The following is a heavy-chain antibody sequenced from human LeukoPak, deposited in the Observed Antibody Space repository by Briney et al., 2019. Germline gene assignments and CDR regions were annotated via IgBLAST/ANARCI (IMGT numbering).Heavy chain of an antibody. D-gene: IGHD6-13*01. CDR2: IGGSGGST. CDR1: GLTFSRYA. Sequence: GGSLTLSCAASGLTFSRYAMSWLRQAAGKGVAWVSPIGGSGGSTYYADSVNGRFTIYRDNSKNTLYLQMNSLRAEDTAVYYCAKDISSSLFDPWGQGTLVTVSS. V-gene: IGHV3-23*01. J-gene: IGHJ5*02. CDR3: AKDISSSLFDP.